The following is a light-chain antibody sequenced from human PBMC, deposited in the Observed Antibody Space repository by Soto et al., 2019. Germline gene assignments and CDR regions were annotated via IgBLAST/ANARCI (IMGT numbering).Light chain of an antibody. V-gene: IGKV1-5*03. CDR2: KAS. Sequence: DIQMTQSPSTLSASVGDTVTISCRASQSLDKWLAWYQQKPGTAPKLLIYKASTLDSGVPSRFSGSGSGTEFILTISSLQPEGFATYYCQQYKSYSVTFGGGTTVEIK. CDR1: QSLDKW. J-gene: IGKJ4*01. CDR3: QQYKSYSVT.